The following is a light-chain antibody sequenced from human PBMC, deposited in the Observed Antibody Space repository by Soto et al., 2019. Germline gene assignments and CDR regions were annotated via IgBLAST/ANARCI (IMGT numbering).Light chain of an antibody. J-gene: IGKJ4*01. V-gene: IGKV3-15*01. Sequence: EIVMTQSPATLSVSPGERATLSCRASQGVGSDLAWYQQKPGRTPSLLIYDVSTRATGIPARFSGSGSGTEFTLTISSLQSEDFAVYYCQQYNSWPLTFGGGTKVDIK. CDR3: QQYNSWPLT. CDR1: QGVGSD. CDR2: DVS.